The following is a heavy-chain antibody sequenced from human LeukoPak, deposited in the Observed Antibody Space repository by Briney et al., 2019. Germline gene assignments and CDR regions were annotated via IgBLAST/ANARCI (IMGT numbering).Heavy chain of an antibody. CDR3: ARQATIETRYYYGMDV. J-gene: IGHJ6*02. V-gene: IGHV4-59*08. CDR1: GGSLTNYS. D-gene: IGHD4/OR15-4a*01. CDR2: LYYTGST. Sequence: PSETLSPTCTVSGGSLTNYSWTWLRHPPGKGLGWIGYLYYTGSTAYNTSPKSRATISLDTSKTQCSLRLSSVSAADTAVYDCARQATIETRYYYGMDVWGQRTTVTVS.